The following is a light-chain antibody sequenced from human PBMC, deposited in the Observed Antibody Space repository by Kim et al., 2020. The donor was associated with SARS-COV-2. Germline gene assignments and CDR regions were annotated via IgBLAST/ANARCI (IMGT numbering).Light chain of an antibody. CDR3: QQYQSHSGT. V-gene: IGKV1-5*01. CDR2: DAS. J-gene: IGKJ1*01. CDR1: QSISTR. Sequence: ASEGDRVTITCRASQSISTRFAWYQQKPGEAPRLLIYDASILQSGVPSRFSGGGSGTEFTLTIGSLQPEDFATYYCQQYQSHSGTFGQGTKVDIK.